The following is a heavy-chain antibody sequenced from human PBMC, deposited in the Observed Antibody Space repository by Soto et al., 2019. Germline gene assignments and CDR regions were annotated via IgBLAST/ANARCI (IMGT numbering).Heavy chain of an antibody. CDR3: ARGLNTYYYDSSGYYYFDY. CDR1: GGTFSSYA. CDR2: IIPIFGTA. J-gene: IGHJ4*02. V-gene: IGHV1-69*13. Sequence: SVKVSCKASGGTFSSYAISWVRQAPGQGLEWMGGIIPIFGTANYAQKFQGRVTITADESTSTAYMELSSLRSEDTAVYYCARGLNTYYYDSSGYYYFDYWGQGTLVTVSS. D-gene: IGHD3-22*01.